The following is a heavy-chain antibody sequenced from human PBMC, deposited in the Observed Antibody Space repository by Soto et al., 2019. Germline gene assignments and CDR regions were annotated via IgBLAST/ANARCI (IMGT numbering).Heavy chain of an antibody. CDR2: ISYDGSNK. D-gene: IGHD3-9*01. V-gene: IGHV3-30*18. CDR1: GFTFSSYG. CDR3: AKTWGSFDWSSSFDY. Sequence: PGGSLRLSCAASGFTFSSYGMHWVRQAPGKGLEWVAVISYDGSNKYYADSVKGRFTISRDNSKNTLYLQMNSLRAEDTAVYYCAKTWGSFDWSSSFDYWGQGTLVTVSS. J-gene: IGHJ4*02.